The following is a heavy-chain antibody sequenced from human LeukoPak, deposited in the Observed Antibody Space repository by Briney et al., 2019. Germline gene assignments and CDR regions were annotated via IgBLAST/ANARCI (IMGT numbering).Heavy chain of an antibody. J-gene: IGHJ6*02. CDR2: ISYDGSNK. D-gene: IGHD3-9*01. Sequence: GRSLRLSCAASGFTFSSYAMHWVRQAPGKGLEWVAVISYDGSNKYYADSVKGRFTISRDNSKNTLYLQMNSLRAEDTAVYYCAKVLRYFDLYYYYGMDVWGQGTTVTVSS. CDR3: AKVLRYFDLYYYYGMDV. V-gene: IGHV3-30-3*01. CDR1: GFTFSSYA.